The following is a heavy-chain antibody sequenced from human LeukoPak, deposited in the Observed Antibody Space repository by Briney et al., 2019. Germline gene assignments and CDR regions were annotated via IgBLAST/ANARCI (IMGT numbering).Heavy chain of an antibody. J-gene: IGHJ4*02. CDR3: AKGQDYVNYFDY. CDR2: ISGSGGST. Sequence: GGSLRLSCAASGFTFSSYAMSRVRQAPGKGLEWVSAISGSGGSTYYADSVKGRFTISRDNSKNTLYLQMNSLRAEDTAVYYCAKGQDYVNYFDYWGQGTLVTVSS. D-gene: IGHD4-17*01. V-gene: IGHV3-23*01. CDR1: GFTFSSYA.